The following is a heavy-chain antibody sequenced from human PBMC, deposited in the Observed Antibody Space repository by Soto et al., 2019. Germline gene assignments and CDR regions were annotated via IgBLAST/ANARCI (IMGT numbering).Heavy chain of an antibody. V-gene: IGHV4-4*07. J-gene: IGHJ5*02. CDR3: ARDRVTMLRGAPRFVP. Sequence: QVQLQESGPGLVKPSETLSLTCTVSSDSISSYSWSWIRQPAGMGLEWIGRVYTSGTTNFNPSLKSRVSMSVDTSKNQFSLRLNSVTAADTAIYFCARDRVTMLRGAPRFVPWGQGILVTVSS. D-gene: IGHD3-10*01. CDR1: SDSISSYS. CDR2: VYTSGTT.